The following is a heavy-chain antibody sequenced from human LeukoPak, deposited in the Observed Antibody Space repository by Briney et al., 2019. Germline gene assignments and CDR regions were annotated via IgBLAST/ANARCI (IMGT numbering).Heavy chain of an antibody. V-gene: IGHV5-51*01. Sequence: GESLKISCKGSGYKFPTYWIGWVRQMPGKGLDWMGIIYPDDSDTRYSPSFQGQVTISADKSISTAYLQWSSLKASDTAMYYCARHEGYCISSSCSDTFDIWGQGTMVTVSS. CDR1: GYKFPTYW. CDR3: ARHEGYCISSSCSDTFDI. CDR2: IYPDDSDT. D-gene: IGHD2-2*01. J-gene: IGHJ3*02.